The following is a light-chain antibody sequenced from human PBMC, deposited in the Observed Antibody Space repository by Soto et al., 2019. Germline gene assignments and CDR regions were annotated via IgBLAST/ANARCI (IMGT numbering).Light chain of an antibody. Sequence: DIVLTQSPGTLSLSPGQRATLSCRASQSISSSFLAWYQQKPGQAPRLLIYGASSRATGIPDRFSGSGSGTDFTLTISRLEPEDFAVYYCQQCGSSPETFGQGTKVDIX. CDR1: QSISSSF. CDR3: QQCGSSPET. V-gene: IGKV3-20*01. CDR2: GAS. J-gene: IGKJ1*01.